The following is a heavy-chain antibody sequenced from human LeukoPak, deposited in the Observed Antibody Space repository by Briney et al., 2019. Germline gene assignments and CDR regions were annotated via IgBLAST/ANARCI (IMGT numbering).Heavy chain of an antibody. Sequence: SETLSLTCTVSGDSVSSGGYYWSWIRLHPEKGLEWIGYIYYSGSTYYNPSLKSRLIISVGTSKNQFSLKLTSVTAADTAVYYCARILLPFNYFDYWGQGTLVTVSS. V-gene: IGHV4-31*03. CDR3: ARILLPFNYFDY. J-gene: IGHJ4*02. CDR2: IYYSGST. D-gene: IGHD3-10*01. CDR1: GDSVSSGGYY.